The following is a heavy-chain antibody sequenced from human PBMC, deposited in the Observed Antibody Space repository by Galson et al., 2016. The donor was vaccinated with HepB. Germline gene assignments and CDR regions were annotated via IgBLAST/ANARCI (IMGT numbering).Heavy chain of an antibody. D-gene: IGHD4-17*01. V-gene: IGHV3-9*01. CDR3: ARGKSPWTTPWNYGLDV. Sequence: SLRLSCAASSGFTFDDYALHWVRQAPGKGLEWVSGFSSNSDSIGYADSVRGRFTISRGNADNSLYLQMNGLRPGDTAVYYCARGKSPWTTPWNYGLDVWGKGTTVTVSS. J-gene: IGHJ6*04. CDR1: GFTFDDYA. CDR2: FSSNSDSI.